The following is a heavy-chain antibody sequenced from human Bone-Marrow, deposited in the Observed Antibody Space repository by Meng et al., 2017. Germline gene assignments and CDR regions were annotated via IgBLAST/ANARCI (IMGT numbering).Heavy chain of an antibody. D-gene: IGHD1-26*01. V-gene: IGHV4-31*01. CDR3: ARVGYSGSRVTSYYFDY. CDR1: GAYISDGVYY. Sequence: VQVPALRPGLVNPHPTLSPTGPCSGAYISDGVYYWSCIRQHPGKGLEWIGYIYYSGSTYYHPSLKSLVTISVDTSKNQFSLKLSSVTAADTAVYYCARVGYSGSRVTSYYFDYWGQGTLVTVSS. J-gene: IGHJ4*02. CDR2: IYYSGST.